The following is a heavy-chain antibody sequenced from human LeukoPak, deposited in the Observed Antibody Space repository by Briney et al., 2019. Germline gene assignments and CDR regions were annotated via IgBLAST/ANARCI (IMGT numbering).Heavy chain of an antibody. CDR1: GYTFTSYD. CDR3: VRGFHDAYSRKFDY. Sequence: SLSVSSTASGYTFTSYDINWVRQAPGQGLEWMGWMNPNSGNTGYAQKFQGRVTMTRNTSISTAYMELSSLRSEDTAVYYCVRGFHDAYSRKFDYWGQGTRVSVSS. V-gene: IGHV1-8*01. J-gene: IGHJ4*02. CDR2: MNPNSGNT. D-gene: IGHD1-26*01.